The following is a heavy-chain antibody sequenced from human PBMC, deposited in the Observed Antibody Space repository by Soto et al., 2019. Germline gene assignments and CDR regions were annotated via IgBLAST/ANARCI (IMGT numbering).Heavy chain of an antibody. V-gene: IGHV3-23*01. CDR1: GLTFRKYA. CDR3: AKGGHFSFFDY. CDR2: VSGRGDET. Sequence: PGGSLRLSCAASGLTFRKYAMTWVRQAPGKGPEWVSTVSGRGDETFYADSVKGRFTISRDNSKDTVYLSMNSLRVDDTAVYYCAKGGHFSFFDYWGQGTLVTVS. J-gene: IGHJ4*02. D-gene: IGHD3-16*01.